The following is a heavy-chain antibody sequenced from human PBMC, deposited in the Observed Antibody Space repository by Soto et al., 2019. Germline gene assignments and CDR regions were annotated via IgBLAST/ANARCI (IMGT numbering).Heavy chain of an antibody. CDR2: IYYSGSS. V-gene: IGHV4-39*01. Sequence: KSSETLSLTCTVSGGSVGSSSYYWVWIRHPPGKGLEWIGSIYYSGSSYYNPSLKSRLTISVDTSKNQFSLKLSSVTAADTAVYYCASRLRSGYCSGGTCNNGFDPWGQGTLVTVSS. CDR3: ASRLRSGYCSGGTCNNGFDP. J-gene: IGHJ5*02. CDR1: GGSVGSSSYY. D-gene: IGHD2-15*01.